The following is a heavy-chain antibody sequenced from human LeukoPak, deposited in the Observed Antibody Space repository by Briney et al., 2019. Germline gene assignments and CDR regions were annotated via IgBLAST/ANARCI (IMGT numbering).Heavy chain of an antibody. CDR3: VRRDCSGGSCYAAFDY. CDR1: GYTFTSYD. V-gene: IGHV1-8*01. Sequence: ASVKVSCKASGYTFTSYDINWVRQATGQGLEWMGWMNPNSANTGYAQKFQGRVTMTRNTSISTAYMELSSLISEDTAVYYCVRRDCSGGSCYAAFDYWGQGTLVTVSS. D-gene: IGHD2-15*01. J-gene: IGHJ4*02. CDR2: MNPNSANT.